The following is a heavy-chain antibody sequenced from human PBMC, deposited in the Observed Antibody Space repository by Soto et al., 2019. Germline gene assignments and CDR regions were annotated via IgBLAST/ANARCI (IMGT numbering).Heavy chain of an antibody. D-gene: IGHD6-19*01. CDR2: IGPGGREK. CDR3: AREIAVAGGSYFDC. V-gene: IGHV3-7*01. J-gene: IGHJ4*02. Sequence: EVQLVESGGSLVQPGGSLRLSCAASGFTFSNYWMTWVRQTPGKGLEWVANIGPGGREKNYVGSVKGRFTSSRDNAKNALYLQMSSLRAEDTAVYFCAREIAVAGGSYFDCWGQGHLVTVSS. CDR1: GFTFSNYW.